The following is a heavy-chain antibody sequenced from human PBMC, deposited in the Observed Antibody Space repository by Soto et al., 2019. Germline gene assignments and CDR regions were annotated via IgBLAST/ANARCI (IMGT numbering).Heavy chain of an antibody. D-gene: IGHD2-21*01. Sequence: GASVKVSCKASGYTFTSYGISWVRQAPGQGLEWMGWISAYNGNTNYAQKLQGRVTMTTDTSTSTAYMELRSLRSDDTAVYYCARDLWVLGPKEVSWLDPWGKGTLVTVAS. V-gene: IGHV1-18*01. CDR3: ARDLWVLGPKEVSWLDP. CDR1: GYTFTSYG. CDR2: ISAYNGNT. J-gene: IGHJ5*02.